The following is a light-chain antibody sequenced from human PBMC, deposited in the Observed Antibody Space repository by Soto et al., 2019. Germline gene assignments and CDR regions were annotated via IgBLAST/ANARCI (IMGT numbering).Light chain of an antibody. Sequence: QSVLTQTPSVSGAPGQRVTISCTGSRSNIGASSDVHWYQQLPGTAPKLLIYGNSNRPSGVPDRFSGSKSGTSASLAITGLQAEDEADYYCQSYDSSLSGYVFGTGTKVTVL. V-gene: IGLV1-40*01. CDR2: GNS. CDR1: RSNIGASSD. J-gene: IGLJ1*01. CDR3: QSYDSSLSGYV.